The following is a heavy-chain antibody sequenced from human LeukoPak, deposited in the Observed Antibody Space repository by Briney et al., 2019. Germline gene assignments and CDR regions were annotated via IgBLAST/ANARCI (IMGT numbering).Heavy chain of an antibody. CDR1: GFTFSSYN. CDR2: ITSSSGTI. J-gene: IGHJ4*02. CDR3: ARDRCSSTSCYVPYFDY. D-gene: IGHD2-2*01. V-gene: IGHV3-48*02. Sequence: GGSLRLSCAASGFTFSSYNMNWVRQAPGKGLEWVSSITSSSGTIYYADSVKGRFSISRDNAKNSLYLQMNSLRDEDTAVYYCARDRCSSTSCYVPYFDYWGQGSLVTVSS.